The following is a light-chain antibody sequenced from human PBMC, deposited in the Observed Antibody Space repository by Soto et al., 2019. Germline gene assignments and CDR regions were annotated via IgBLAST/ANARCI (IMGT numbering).Light chain of an antibody. CDR3: SSYTSSSTQV. J-gene: IGLJ3*02. Sequence: QSALTQPASVSGSPGQSITISCTGTSSDVGGYNLVSWYQQHPGKAPKLMIYEVNNRPSGVSDRFSGSKSGNTASLTISGLQAEDEADYYCSSYTSSSTQVLGGGTKLTVL. V-gene: IGLV2-14*01. CDR2: EVN. CDR1: SSDVGGYNL.